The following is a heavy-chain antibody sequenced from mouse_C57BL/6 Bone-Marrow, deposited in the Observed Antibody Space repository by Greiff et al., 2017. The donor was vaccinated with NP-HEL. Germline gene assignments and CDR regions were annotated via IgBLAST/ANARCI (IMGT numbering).Heavy chain of an antibody. J-gene: IGHJ3*01. Sequence: EVQLQQSGAELVRPGASVKLSCTASGFNIKDYYMYWVQQRPEQGLEWIGRIDPEDGDTEYAPKFQGKATMTADTSSNTAYLQLSSLTSEDTAVYYCTTLYSDYDEFAFGGQGKLVTVTA. D-gene: IGHD2-4*01. CDR1: GFNIKDYY. V-gene: IGHV14-1*01. CDR2: IDPEDGDT. CDR3: TTLYSDYDEFAF.